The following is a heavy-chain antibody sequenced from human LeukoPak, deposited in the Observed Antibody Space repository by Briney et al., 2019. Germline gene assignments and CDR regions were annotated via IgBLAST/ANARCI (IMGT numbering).Heavy chain of an antibody. D-gene: IGHD4-23*01. J-gene: IGHJ2*01. CDR3: ARLDYGGNSDYFDL. V-gene: IGHV4-39*01. CDR1: GGSISSSSYY. CDR2: IYYSGST. Sequence: PSETLSLTCTVSGGSISSSSYYWGWIRQPPGKGLEWIGSIYYSGSTYYNPSLKSRVTISVDTSKNQFSLKLSSVTAADTAVYYCARLDYGGNSDYFDLLGRGTLVTVSS.